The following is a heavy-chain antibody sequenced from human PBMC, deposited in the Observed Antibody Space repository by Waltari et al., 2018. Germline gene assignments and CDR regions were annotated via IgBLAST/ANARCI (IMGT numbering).Heavy chain of an antibody. CDR1: GFTFSSYA. D-gene: IGHD3-22*01. Sequence: EVQLVESGGGLVQPGGSLRLSCAASGFTFSSYAMSWVRQAPGKGLEWVSAISGSGGSTYYADSVKCRFTISRDNSKNTLYLQMNSLRAEDTAVYYCANPYYYDSSGLGDYWGQGTLVTVSS. CDR3: ANPYYYDSSGLGDY. J-gene: IGHJ4*02. CDR2: ISGSGGST. V-gene: IGHV3-23*04.